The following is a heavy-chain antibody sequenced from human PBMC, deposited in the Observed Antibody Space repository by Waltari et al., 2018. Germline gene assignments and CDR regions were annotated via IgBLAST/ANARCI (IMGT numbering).Heavy chain of an antibody. J-gene: IGHJ5*02. CDR2: CDPEDGET. CDR3: AASCSGGSCYSFLWFDP. Sequence: QVQLVQSGAEVKKPGASVKVSCKVSGYTLTELSMHWVRQAPGKGLEWMGGCDPEDGETIYAQKFQGRVTMTEDTSTDTAYMELSSLRSEDTAVYYCAASCSGGSCYSFLWFDPWGQGTLVTVSS. CDR1: GYTLTELS. D-gene: IGHD2-15*01. V-gene: IGHV1-24*01.